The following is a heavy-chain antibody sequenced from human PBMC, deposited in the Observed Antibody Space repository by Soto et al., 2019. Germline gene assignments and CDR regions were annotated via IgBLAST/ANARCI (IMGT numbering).Heavy chain of an antibody. Sequence: SVKVSCKASGGTFSSYAISWVRQAPGQGLEWMGGIIPIFGTANYAQKFQGRVTITADESTSTAYMELSSLRSEDTAVYYCARGIYQQLVWGGYYYYGMDVCGQGTTVTVSS. D-gene: IGHD6-6*01. J-gene: IGHJ6*02. CDR2: IIPIFGTA. V-gene: IGHV1-69*13. CDR3: ARGIYQQLVWGGYYYYGMDV. CDR1: GGTFSSYA.